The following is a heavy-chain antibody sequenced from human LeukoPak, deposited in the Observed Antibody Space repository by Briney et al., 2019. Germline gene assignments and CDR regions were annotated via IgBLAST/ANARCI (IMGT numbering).Heavy chain of an antibody. D-gene: IGHD6-19*01. CDR2: IKSDGSYT. CDR3: ARTRTTGWYYFAY. V-gene: IGHV3-74*01. J-gene: IGHJ4*02. Sequence: PGGSLRLSCAASGFTLSSYWMHWVRQAPGKGLVWVSRIKSDGSYTNYADSVKGRFTISRDNAKNTLYLQMDSLRGEDTAVYYCARTRTTGWYYFAYWGQGTLVTVSS. CDR1: GFTLSSYW.